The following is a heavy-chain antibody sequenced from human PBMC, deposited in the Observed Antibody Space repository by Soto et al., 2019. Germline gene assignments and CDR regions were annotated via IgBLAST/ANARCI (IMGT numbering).Heavy chain of an antibody. CDR3: ARLSPGGVAFDI. Sequence: VGSLRLSCAASGFTVSSNYMSWVRQAPGKGLEWVSVIYSGGSTYYADSVKGRFTISGDNSKNTLYLQMNSLRAEDTAVYYCARLSPGGVAFDIWGQGTMVTVS. CDR1: GFTVSSNY. CDR2: IYSGGST. D-gene: IGHD6-25*01. V-gene: IGHV3-53*01. J-gene: IGHJ3*02.